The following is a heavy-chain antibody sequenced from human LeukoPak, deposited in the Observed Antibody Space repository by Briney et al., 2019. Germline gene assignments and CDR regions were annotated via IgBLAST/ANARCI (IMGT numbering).Heavy chain of an antibody. CDR3: AKGLAYTGYDYWFDP. CDR2: IKYDGSDK. J-gene: IGHJ5*02. D-gene: IGHD5-12*01. CDR1: GVIFYNYG. V-gene: IGHV3-30*02. Sequence: PGGSLRLSCAASGVIFYNYGMHWVRQAPGKGPEWVAFIKYDGSDKYYVDSVKGRFTISRDNSKNTLYLQMDSLRAADTAVYYCAKGLAYTGYDYWFDPWGQGTLVTVSS.